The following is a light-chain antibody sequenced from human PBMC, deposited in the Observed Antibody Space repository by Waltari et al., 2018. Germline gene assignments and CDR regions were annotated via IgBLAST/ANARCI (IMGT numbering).Light chain of an antibody. CDR1: HDISNC. CDR2: DAS. CDR3: QQYDNLPFT. Sequence: DIQMTQSPSSLSAYVGDRVTITCQASHDISNCLNWYQQKPGKAPKCLIYDASNLEAGVPSRFSGSGSGTDFTFTISSLQPEDIATYYCQQYDNLPFTFGPGTKVDIK. V-gene: IGKV1-33*01. J-gene: IGKJ3*01.